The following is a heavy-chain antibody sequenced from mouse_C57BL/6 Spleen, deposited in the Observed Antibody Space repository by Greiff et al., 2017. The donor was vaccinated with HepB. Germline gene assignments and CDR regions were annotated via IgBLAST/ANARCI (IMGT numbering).Heavy chain of an antibody. CDR2: IYPRSGNT. Sequence: VKLQQSGAELARPGASVKLSCKASGYTFTSYGISWVKQRTGQGLEWIGEIYPRSGNTYYNEKFKGKATLTADKSSSTAYMELRSLTSEDSAVYFCARHYGRDYFDYWGQGTTLTVSS. CDR3: ARHYGRDYFDY. CDR1: GYTFTSYG. D-gene: IGHD1-1*01. J-gene: IGHJ2*01. V-gene: IGHV1-81*01.